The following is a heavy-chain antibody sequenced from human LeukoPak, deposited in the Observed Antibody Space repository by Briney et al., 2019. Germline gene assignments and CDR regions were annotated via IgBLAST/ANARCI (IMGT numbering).Heavy chain of an antibody. Sequence: SETLSLTCTVSGGSISSSAYYWVWIRQPPGKGLEWIGNIYYSGSTYYNPSLKSRVTISVDTSKNQFSLKLSSVTAADTAVYYCARQIGLNWFDPWGQGTLVTVSS. V-gene: IGHV4-39*01. CDR2: IYYSGST. CDR3: ARQIGLNWFDP. CDR1: GGSISSSAYY. J-gene: IGHJ5*02.